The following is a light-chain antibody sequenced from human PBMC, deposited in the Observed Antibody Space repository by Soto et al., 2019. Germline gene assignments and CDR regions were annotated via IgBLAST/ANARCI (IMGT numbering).Light chain of an antibody. V-gene: IGKV3-20*01. CDR1: QSVSRR. CDR2: GAS. J-gene: IGKJ5*01. Sequence: EVVFTQSPVTLSLCRLVIATLSCRASQSVSRRLAWYQQRPGQSPRLLISGASMRASGVPVRFIGSGSGTDFTLTITRLEPEDFAVYYCQQYGGSPITFGLGTRLEIK. CDR3: QQYGGSPIT.